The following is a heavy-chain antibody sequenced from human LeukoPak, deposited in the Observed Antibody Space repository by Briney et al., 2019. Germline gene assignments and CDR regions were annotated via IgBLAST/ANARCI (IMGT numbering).Heavy chain of an antibody. Sequence: SETLSLTCTVSGGSISSGGYYWSWIRQPPGKGLEWIGYIYHSGSTYYNPSLKSRVTISVDRSKNQFSLKLSSVTAADTAVYYCARGANSSPRSFYYYYMDVWGKGTTVTVSS. CDR1: GGSISSGGYY. V-gene: IGHV4-30-2*01. D-gene: IGHD6-13*01. CDR2: IYHSGST. CDR3: ARGANSSPRSFYYYYMDV. J-gene: IGHJ6*03.